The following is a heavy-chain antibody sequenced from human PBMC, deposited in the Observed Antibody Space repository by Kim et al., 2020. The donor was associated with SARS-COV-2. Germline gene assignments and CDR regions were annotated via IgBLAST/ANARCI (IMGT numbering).Heavy chain of an antibody. CDR2: MNPNSGNT. CDR1: GYTFTSYD. Sequence: ASVKVSCKASGYTFTSYDINWVRQATGQGLEWMGWMNPNSGNTGYAQKFQGRVTMTRNTSISTAYMELSSLRSEDTAVYYCARVSGYDFWSGNYYYYYMDVGGKGTTVTVSS. CDR3: ARVSGYDFWSGNYYYYYMDV. V-gene: IGHV1-8*01. D-gene: IGHD3-3*01. J-gene: IGHJ6*03.